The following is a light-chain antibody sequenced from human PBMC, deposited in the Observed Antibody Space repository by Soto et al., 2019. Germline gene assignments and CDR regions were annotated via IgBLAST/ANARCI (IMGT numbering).Light chain of an antibody. Sequence: DIQMAQSASSVSASVGDRATITCRASQGISAWLAWYQQKPGKAPKLLIYAASSLQSGVPSRFSGSGFGTVFRRTISRVQQEYFATYYRQQANSLPITFGQGTRLAI. J-gene: IGKJ5*01. V-gene: IGKV1D-12*01. CDR2: AAS. CDR1: QGISAW. CDR3: QQANSLPIT.